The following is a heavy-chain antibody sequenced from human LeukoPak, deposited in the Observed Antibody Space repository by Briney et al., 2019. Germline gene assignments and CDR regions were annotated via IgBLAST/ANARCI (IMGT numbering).Heavy chain of an antibody. J-gene: IGHJ4*02. V-gene: IGHV4-39*01. CDR1: GDSATSDIYF. CDR2: IYYTGRT. CDR3: AVPAPDVSGAGRLDH. Sequence: SETLSLTCNVSGDSATSDIYFWGWLRQPPGKGLEWIGAIYYTGRTYYNPSLGSRVSISVDSSKRHFSLELTSVTVADTAVYYCAVPAPDVSGAGRLDHWGLGTLVAVSS. D-gene: IGHD2-21*02.